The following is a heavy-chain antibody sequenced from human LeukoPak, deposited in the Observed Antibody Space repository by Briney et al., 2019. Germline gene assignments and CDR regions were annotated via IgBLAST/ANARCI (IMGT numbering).Heavy chain of an antibody. J-gene: IGHJ5*02. CDR3: ARVNKMRSGILMGFDP. CDR2: INPDSGVT. Sequence: ASVKVSCKTSGYSFTDYYMHWVRQAPGQGLEWMGWINPDSGVTNYAQKFQDRVTMTRDTSISTASMEPSRLRSDDTAVYYCARVNKMRSGILMGFDPWGQGTLVTVSS. CDR1: GYSFTDYY. V-gene: IGHV1-2*02. D-gene: IGHD3-10*01.